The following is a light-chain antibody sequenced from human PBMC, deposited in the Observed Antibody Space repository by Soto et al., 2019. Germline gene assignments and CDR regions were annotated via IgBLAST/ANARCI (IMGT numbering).Light chain of an antibody. CDR1: QSVSNNY. Sequence: EIVLTQSPGTLSLSPGERATLSCRASQSVSNNYLAWYQQKPGQAPRLLIYGASRRATGIPDRFSGSGSGTDFTLTISRLEPEDFAVYYCQQYGSSPPYTFGQGTKLEIK. V-gene: IGKV3-20*01. CDR2: GAS. J-gene: IGKJ2*01. CDR3: QQYGSSPPYT.